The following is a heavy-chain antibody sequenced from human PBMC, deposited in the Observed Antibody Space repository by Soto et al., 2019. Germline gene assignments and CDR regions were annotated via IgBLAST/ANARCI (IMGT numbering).Heavy chain of an antibody. D-gene: IGHD1-26*01. CDR3: ARTSGSYYYYGRDV. CDR2: INPNSGGT. Sequence: ASVKVSCKASGYTFTGYYMHWVRQAPGQGLEWMGWINPNSGGTNYAQKFQGWVTMTRDTSISTAYMELSRLRSDDTAVYYCARTSGSYYYYGRDVWGQGTTVTVSS. CDR1: GYTFTGYY. J-gene: IGHJ6*02. V-gene: IGHV1-2*04.